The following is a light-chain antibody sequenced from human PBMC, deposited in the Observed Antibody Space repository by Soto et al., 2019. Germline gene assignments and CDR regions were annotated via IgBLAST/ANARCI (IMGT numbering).Light chain of an antibody. CDR2: EVS. J-gene: IGLJ1*01. CDR3: STYAGSNNPFL. V-gene: IGLV2-8*01. CDR1: SSDVGGYNY. Sequence: QSVLTQPPSASGSPGQSVTISCTGTSSDVGGYNYVSWYQQHPGKAPKLMIYEVSKRPSGVPDRFSGSKSGNTASLTVSGLLAEDEADYYCSTYAGSNNPFLFGTGTNVTVL.